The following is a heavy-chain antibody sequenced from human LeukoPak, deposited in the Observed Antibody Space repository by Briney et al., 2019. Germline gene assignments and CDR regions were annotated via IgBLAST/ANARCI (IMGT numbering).Heavy chain of an antibody. V-gene: IGHV3-21*01. J-gene: IGHJ4*02. CDR3: ARGSDTSDFDY. CDR2: ISSSSVYI. Sequence: GGSLRLSCAASGFTFNSYGMHWVRQAPGKGLEWVSFISSSSVYIYYADSVKGRFTISRDNAKNSLYLQMTSLRAEDTAVYYCARGSDTSDFDYWGQGTLVTVSS. CDR1: GFTFNSYG. D-gene: IGHD3-16*01.